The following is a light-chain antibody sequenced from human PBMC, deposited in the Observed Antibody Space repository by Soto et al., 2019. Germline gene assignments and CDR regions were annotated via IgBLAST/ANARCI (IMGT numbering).Light chain of an antibody. CDR1: QNVLYSSNNKNY. CDR2: WAS. V-gene: IGKV4-1*01. Sequence: DIVMTQSPDSLAVSLGERATIDCKSSQNVLYSSNNKNYLAWYQQKAGQPPKLLIYWASTRESGVPDRFSGSGSGTDFTLTINSPQAEDVAVYYCQQYYSIPRTFGQGTKVEVK. CDR3: QQYYSIPRT. J-gene: IGKJ1*01.